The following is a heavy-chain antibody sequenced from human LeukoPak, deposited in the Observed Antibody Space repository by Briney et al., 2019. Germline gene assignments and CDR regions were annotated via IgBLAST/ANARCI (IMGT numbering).Heavy chain of an antibody. D-gene: IGHD3-9*01. CDR2: IKQDGSEK. Sequence: GGSLRLSCAASGFTFSSYWMSWVRQAPGEGLEWVANIKQDGSEKYYVDSVKGRFTISRDNAKNSLYLQMNSLRAEDTAVYYCAREQYYDILTGYWPYFDYWGQGTLVTVSS. V-gene: IGHV3-7*03. CDR1: GFTFSSYW. J-gene: IGHJ4*02. CDR3: AREQYYDILTGYWPYFDY.